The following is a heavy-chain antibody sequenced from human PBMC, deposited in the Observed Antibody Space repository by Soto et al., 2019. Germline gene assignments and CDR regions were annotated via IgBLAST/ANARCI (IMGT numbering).Heavy chain of an antibody. CDR3: AKGRNSGWAWYFVN. J-gene: IGHJ4*02. V-gene: IGHV3-23*01. D-gene: IGHD6-19*01. Sequence: EVRLLESGGGLKQPGRSLSLSCAASGFTFKESAMNWVREAPGQGVEGVASISDTGARTWYAESERGRLSISRDNSNNTLYMHMNIPRGEVTTVYYCAKGRNSGWAWYFVNGGRGTLVTV. CDR2: ISDTGART. CDR1: GFTFKESA.